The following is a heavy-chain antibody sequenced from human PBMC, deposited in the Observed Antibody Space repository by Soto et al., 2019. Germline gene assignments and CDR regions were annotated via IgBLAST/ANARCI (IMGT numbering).Heavy chain of an antibody. CDR2: ISSNGGST. J-gene: IGHJ4*02. Sequence: GWSLRLSCSASGFTFSSYAMHWVRQAPGKGLEYVSSISSNGGSTYYADSVKGRFTISRDNSKNTLYLQMSSLRAEDTAVYYCVKDFGYFDSAGPFDYWGQGTLVTVSS. V-gene: IGHV3-64D*06. D-gene: IGHD3-9*01. CDR3: VKDFGYFDSAGPFDY. CDR1: GFTFSSYA.